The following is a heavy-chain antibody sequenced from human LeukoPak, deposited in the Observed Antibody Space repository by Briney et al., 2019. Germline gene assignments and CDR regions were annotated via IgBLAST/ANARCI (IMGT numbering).Heavy chain of an antibody. CDR3: VKDNGRWFDP. D-gene: IGHD1-26*01. CDR2: IYYRGAT. CDR1: GGSISSSNYY. J-gene: IGHJ5*02. Sequence: SETLSLTCSVSGGSISSSNYYWGWIRQPPGKGLEWIGSIYYRGATYYNPSLKSRVTISVDTSKNQFSLKMSSVTAADTAIYYCVKDNGRWFDPWGQGTLVIVSS. V-gene: IGHV4-39*07.